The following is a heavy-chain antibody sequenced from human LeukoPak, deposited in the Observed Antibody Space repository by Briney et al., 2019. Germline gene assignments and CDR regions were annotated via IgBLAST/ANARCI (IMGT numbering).Heavy chain of an antibody. Sequence: GGSLRLSCAASGFTFEDYAMHWVRQAPGKGLEWVSRINSDGSSTIYADSVKGRFTISRDNAKNTLYLQMNSLRAEDTAVYYCARGAARLGSDYWGQGTLVTVSS. CDR2: INSDGSST. D-gene: IGHD6-6*01. V-gene: IGHV3-74*01. J-gene: IGHJ4*02. CDR1: GFTFEDYA. CDR3: ARGAARLGSDY.